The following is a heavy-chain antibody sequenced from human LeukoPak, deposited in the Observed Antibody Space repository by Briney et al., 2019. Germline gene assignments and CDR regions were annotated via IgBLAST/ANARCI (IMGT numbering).Heavy chain of an antibody. J-gene: IGHJ6*02. CDR1: GGTFSSYA. Sequence: SVKVSCKASGGTFSSYAISWVRQAPGQGLEWMGRIIPILGIANYAQKFQGRVTITADKSTSTAYMELSSLRSEDTAVYYCASLDIVVVVAATLTTMDVWGQGTTVTVSS. V-gene: IGHV1-69*04. CDR3: ASLDIVVVVAATLTTMDV. CDR2: IIPILGIA. D-gene: IGHD2-15*01.